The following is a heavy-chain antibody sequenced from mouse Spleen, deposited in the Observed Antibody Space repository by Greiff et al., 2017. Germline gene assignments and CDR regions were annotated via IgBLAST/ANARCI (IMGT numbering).Heavy chain of an antibody. CDR2: IYPGDGYT. Sequence: QVQLQQSGAELVRPGASVKMSCKASGYTFTNYWIGWVKQRPGHGLEWIGDIYPGDGYTNYNEKFKGKATFTADTSSNTAYMQLSSLTTEDSAIYYCARSGRAMDYWGQGTSVTVSS. V-gene: IGHV1-63*02. J-gene: IGHJ4*01. CDR3: ARSGRAMDY. CDR1: GYTFTNYW.